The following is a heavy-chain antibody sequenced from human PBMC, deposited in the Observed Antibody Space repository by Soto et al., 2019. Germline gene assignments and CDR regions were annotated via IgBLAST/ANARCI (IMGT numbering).Heavy chain of an antibody. Sequence: EVQLLESGGGLVQPGGSLRLSCAASGFTFSSYAMSWVRQAPGKGLEWVSAISGSGGSTYYADSVKGRFTISRDNSKNTLYLQMNSLRAEDTAVYYCARNLMLYAIYYYYYMDVWGKGTTVTVSS. CDR1: GFTFSSYA. D-gene: IGHD2-8*01. J-gene: IGHJ6*03. V-gene: IGHV3-23*01. CDR3: ARNLMLYAIYYYYYMDV. CDR2: ISGSGGST.